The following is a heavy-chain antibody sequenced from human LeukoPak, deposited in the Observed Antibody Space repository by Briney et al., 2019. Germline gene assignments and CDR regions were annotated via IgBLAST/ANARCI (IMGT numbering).Heavy chain of an antibody. V-gene: IGHV3-23*01. CDR3: AKDHLWFGELSSLDY. D-gene: IGHD3-10*01. Sequence: GGSLRLSCAASGFTLSNFAMTWVRQAPGKGLEWVSSISDIGPNTYYAASVKGRFTISRDNSKNTLYLQMNSLRAEDTAVYYCAKDHLWFGELSSLDYWGQGTLVTVSS. CDR1: GFTLSNFA. CDR2: ISDIGPNT. J-gene: IGHJ4*02.